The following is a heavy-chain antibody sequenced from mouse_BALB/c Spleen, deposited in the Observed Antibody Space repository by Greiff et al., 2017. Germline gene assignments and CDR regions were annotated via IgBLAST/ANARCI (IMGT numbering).Heavy chain of an antibody. J-gene: IGHJ3*01. CDR2: IDPANGNT. Sequence: DVQLQESGAELVKPGASVKLSCTASGFNIKDTYMHWVKQRPEQGLEWIGRIDPANGNTKYDPKFQGKATITADTSSNTAYLQLSSLTSEDTAVYYCARWGLRRRCAYWGQGTLVTVSA. CDR3: ARWGLRRRCAY. D-gene: IGHD2-4*01. CDR1: GFNIKDTY. V-gene: IGHV14-3*02.